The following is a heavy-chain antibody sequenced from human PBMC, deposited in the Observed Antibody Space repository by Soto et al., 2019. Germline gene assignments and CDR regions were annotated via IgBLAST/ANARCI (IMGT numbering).Heavy chain of an antibody. Sequence: GGSLRLSCAASGFTFSDYYMSWIRQAPGKGLEWVSYISSSGSTIYYADSVKGRFTISRDNAKNSLYLQMNSLRAEDTAVYYCARGIYYDFWSGYYTLAQSPMDYWGQGTLVTVSS. D-gene: IGHD3-3*01. CDR2: ISSSGSTI. V-gene: IGHV3-11*01. CDR3: ARGIYYDFWSGYYTLAQSPMDY. CDR1: GFTFSDYY. J-gene: IGHJ4*02.